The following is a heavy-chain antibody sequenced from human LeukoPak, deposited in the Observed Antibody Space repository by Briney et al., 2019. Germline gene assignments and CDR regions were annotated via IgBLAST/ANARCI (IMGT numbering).Heavy chain of an antibody. CDR3: AKGPASSWIDYYYYYGMDV. CDR1: GFSFSSSV. D-gene: IGHD6-13*01. CDR2: ITGSGGST. V-gene: IGHV3-23*01. J-gene: IGHJ6*02. Sequence: GGSLRLSCAASGFSFSSSVMSWVRQAPGKGLEWVSSITGSGGSTYYADSVKGRFSISRDNSKNTLYLQMNSLRAEDTAVYYCAKGPASSWIDYYYYYGMDVWGQGTTVTVSS.